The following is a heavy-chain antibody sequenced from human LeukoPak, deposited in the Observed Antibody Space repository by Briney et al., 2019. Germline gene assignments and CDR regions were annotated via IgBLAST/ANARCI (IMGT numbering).Heavy chain of an antibody. D-gene: IGHD6-13*01. Sequence: GASVTVSCKVSGYTLTELPMHWVRQAPGKGLEWMGGFDPEDGETIYAQKFQGRVTMTEDTSTDTAYMELSSLRSEDTAVYYCATSPPGYSSSWYPKNYYFDYWGQGTLVTVS. CDR1: GYTLTELP. CDR3: ATSPPGYSSSWYPKNYYFDY. J-gene: IGHJ4*02. V-gene: IGHV1-24*01. CDR2: FDPEDGET.